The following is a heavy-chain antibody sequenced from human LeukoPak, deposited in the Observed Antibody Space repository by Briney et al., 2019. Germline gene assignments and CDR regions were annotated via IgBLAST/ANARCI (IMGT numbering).Heavy chain of an antibody. Sequence: SQTLSLTCAISGDSVSSNSAAWNWIRQSPSRGLEWLGRTYYRSKWYNDYAVSVKSRITINPDTSKNQFSLKLSSVTAADTAVYYCARVSPVAGLIGTPSHAFDIWGQGTMVTVSS. CDR3: ARVSPVAGLIGTPSHAFDI. CDR2: TYYRSKWYN. D-gene: IGHD6-19*01. CDR1: GDSVSSNSAA. J-gene: IGHJ3*02. V-gene: IGHV6-1*01.